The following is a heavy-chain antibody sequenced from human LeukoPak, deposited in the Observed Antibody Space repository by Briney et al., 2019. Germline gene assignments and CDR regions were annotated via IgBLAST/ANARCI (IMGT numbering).Heavy chain of an antibody. J-gene: IGHJ4*02. CDR2: ISSDGGTT. CDR3: ARVRPWVFDY. Sequence: GGSLRLSCAASRFTFSSYEMHWVRQAPGKGLEYVSAISSDGGTTYYANSVKGRFTISRDNSKNTLYLQMGSLRAEDMAVYYCARVRPWVFDYWGQGTLVTVSS. CDR1: RFTFSSYE. V-gene: IGHV3-64*01.